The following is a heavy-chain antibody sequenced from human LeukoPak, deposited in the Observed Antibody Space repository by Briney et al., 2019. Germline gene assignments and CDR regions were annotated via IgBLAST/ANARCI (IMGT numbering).Heavy chain of an antibody. CDR2: INPNSGDT. V-gene: IGHV1-2*06. D-gene: IGHD4-17*01. CDR3: AKDFSYGDYSDY. Sequence: ASVKDSCKASGYTFTGYYIYWVRQAPGQGLEWMGRINPNSGDTNYAQKFQGRVTMTRDTSISTAYMELSRLRSDDTAVYYCAKDFSYGDYSDYWGQGTLVTVSS. J-gene: IGHJ4*02. CDR1: GYTFTGYY.